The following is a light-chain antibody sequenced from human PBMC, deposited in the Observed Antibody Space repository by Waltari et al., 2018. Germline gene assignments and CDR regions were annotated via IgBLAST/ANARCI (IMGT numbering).Light chain of an antibody. J-gene: IGLJ2*01. CDR3: SSYTRRNTVI. Sequence: QSPLAQPAPAPGSPGQSSTLPCPGTHRHLGAYNYVHWYQQHPGIAPKLLLYDVSDRPSGVSDRFSGSKSGKTASLTISGLQPEDAADYYCSSYTRRNTVIFGGGTKLTVV. V-gene: IGLV2-14*03. CDR2: DVS. CDR1: HRHLGAYNY.